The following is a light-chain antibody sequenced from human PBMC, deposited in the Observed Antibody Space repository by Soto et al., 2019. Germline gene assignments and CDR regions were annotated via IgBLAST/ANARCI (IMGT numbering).Light chain of an antibody. CDR2: YIS. V-gene: IGKV3D-15*01. CDR3: QQHNQWPIT. J-gene: IGKJ5*01. CDR1: QSAGNF. Sequence: EIVMTQSGATVYVSPGQRATLSCRASQSAGNFLAWYQQKPGQAPRLLIYYISTRATGIPARFSGSGSGTEFTLTINSLQSEDSAVYYCQQHNQWPITFGQGTRLEI.